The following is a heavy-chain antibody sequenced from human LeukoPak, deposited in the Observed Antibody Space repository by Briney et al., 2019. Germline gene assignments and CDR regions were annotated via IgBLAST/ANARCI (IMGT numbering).Heavy chain of an antibody. CDR3: ARRKLLGIIVATIAFDY. V-gene: IGHV4-34*01. CDR2: INHSGST. CDR1: GGSFSGYY. D-gene: IGHD5-12*01. Sequence: SETLSLTCAVYGGSFSGYYWSWIRQPPGKGLEWIGEINHSGSTNYNPSLKSRVTISVDTSKNQFSLKLSSVTAADTAVYYCARRKLLGIIVATIAFDYWGQGTLVTVSS. J-gene: IGHJ4*02.